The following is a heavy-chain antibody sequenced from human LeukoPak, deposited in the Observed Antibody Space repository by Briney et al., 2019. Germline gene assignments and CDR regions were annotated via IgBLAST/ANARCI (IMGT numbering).Heavy chain of an antibody. D-gene: IGHD4-23*01. CDR2: INPNSGGT. CDR1: GYTFTGYY. CDR3: ARDSGGIAISKIRGARYYFDY. J-gene: IGHJ4*02. V-gene: IGHV1-2*02. Sequence: GASVKVSCKASGYTFTGYYMHWVRQAPGQGLEWMGWINPNSGGTNYAQKFQGRVTMTRDTSISTAYMELSRLRSDDTAVYYCARDSGGIAISKIRGARYYFDYWGQGTLVTVSS.